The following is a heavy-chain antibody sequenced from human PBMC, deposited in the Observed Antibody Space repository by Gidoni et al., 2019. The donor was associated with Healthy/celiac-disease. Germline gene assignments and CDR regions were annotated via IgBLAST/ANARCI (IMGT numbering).Heavy chain of an antibody. CDR1: GSASSSSSYY. J-gene: IGHJ4*02. V-gene: IGHV4-39*01. D-gene: IGHD1-20*01. Sequence: QLQLQESGPGLVKPSETLSLTCTVSGSASSSSSYYWGWIRQPSGKGLEWIGSIYYSGSPSYNPSLKSRVTISVDTSNNQFSLKLSSVTAADTAVYYCARARVGIIFGTRYVVDYWGQGTLVTVSS. CDR2: IYYSGSP. CDR3: ARARVGIIFGTRYVVDY.